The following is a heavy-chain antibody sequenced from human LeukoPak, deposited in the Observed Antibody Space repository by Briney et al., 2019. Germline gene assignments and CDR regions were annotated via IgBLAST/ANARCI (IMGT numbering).Heavy chain of an antibody. V-gene: IGHV3-21*01. D-gene: IGHD2-21*02. CDR1: GFTFSSYS. Sequence: GSLRLSCAASGFTFSSYSMNWVRQAPGKGLEWVSSISSSSSYIYYADSVKGRFTISRDNAKNSLYLQMNSLRAEDTAVYYCARDLGGEVVTAITDYWGQGTLVTVSS. CDR3: ARDLGGEVVTAITDY. CDR2: ISSSSSYI. J-gene: IGHJ4*02.